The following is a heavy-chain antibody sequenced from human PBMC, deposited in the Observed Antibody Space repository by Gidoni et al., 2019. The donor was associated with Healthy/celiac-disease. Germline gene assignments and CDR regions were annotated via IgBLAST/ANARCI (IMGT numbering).Heavy chain of an antibody. Sequence: EVQLVESGGGLVQPGGSLKLSCAASGFTFSGSAMHWFRQASGKGLEWVGRIRSKANSYATAYAASVKGRFTISRDDSKNTAYLQMNSLKTEDTAVYYCTRLGGRDGYPEYLNNWFDPWGQGTLVTVSS. V-gene: IGHV3-73*02. CDR1: GFTFSGSA. CDR3: TRLGGRDGYPEYLNNWFDP. CDR2: IRSKANSYAT. J-gene: IGHJ5*02. D-gene: IGHD5-12*01.